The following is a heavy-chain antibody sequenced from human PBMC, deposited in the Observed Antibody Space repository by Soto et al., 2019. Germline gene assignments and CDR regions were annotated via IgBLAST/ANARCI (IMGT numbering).Heavy chain of an antibody. CDR2: IYYSGST. J-gene: IGHJ6*03. CDR3: ARANRGGGSLRPAYYYYMDV. V-gene: IGHV4-31*03. D-gene: IGHD2-15*01. Sequence: SETLSLTCTVSGGSISSGGYYWSWIRQHPGKGLEWIGYIYYSGSTYYNPSLKCRVTISVDTSKNQFSLKLSSVTAADTAVYYCARANRGGGSLRPAYYYYMDVWGKGTTVTVSS. CDR1: GGSISSGGYY.